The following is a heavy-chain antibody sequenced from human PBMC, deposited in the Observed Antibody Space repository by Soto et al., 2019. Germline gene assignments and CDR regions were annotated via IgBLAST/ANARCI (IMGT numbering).Heavy chain of an antibody. CDR1: GGSISSGDYY. J-gene: IGHJ3*02. CDR2: ISYSGST. Sequence: QVQLQESGPGLVKPSQTLSLTCTVSGGSISSGDYYWSWIRQPPGKGLEWIGYISYSGSTYYNPSLKSRVTISVDTSKTQFSLKLSSVTAEDTAVYYCARGAPMTTVSTANYAFDIWGQGPMVTVSS. D-gene: IGHD4-4*01. CDR3: ARGAPMTTVSTANYAFDI. V-gene: IGHV4-30-4*01.